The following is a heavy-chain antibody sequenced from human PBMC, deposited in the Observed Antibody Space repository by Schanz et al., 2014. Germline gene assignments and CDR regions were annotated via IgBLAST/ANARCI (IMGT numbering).Heavy chain of an antibody. J-gene: IGHJ3*02. Sequence: QVQLVESGGGVVQPGRSLRLSCAASGFTFSSYAVHWVRQAPDKGLVWVAVTSSDGSLKYYADSVKGRFTISRDNSRDRVYLQMNSLRGEDTAVYYCARGGRGGYPGRAFDIGVQGKMVTASS. CDR2: TSSDGSLK. V-gene: IGHV3-30*04. CDR1: GFTFSSYA. D-gene: IGHD5-12*01. CDR3: ARGGRGGYPGRAFDI.